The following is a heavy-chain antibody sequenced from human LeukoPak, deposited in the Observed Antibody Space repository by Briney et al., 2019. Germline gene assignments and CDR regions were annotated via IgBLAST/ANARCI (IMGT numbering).Heavy chain of an antibody. CDR3: ARHEYSGSYYGLSWFDP. D-gene: IGHD1-26*01. J-gene: IGHJ5*02. CDR2: IYYSGST. Sequence: SETLSLTCAVYGGPFSGYYWGWIRQPPGKGLEWIASIYYSGSTYYNPSLKSRVTISVDTSKNQLSLKLSSLTSADTAVYYCARHEYSGSYYGLSWFDPWGQGTLVTVSS. CDR1: GGPFSGYY. V-gene: IGHV4-39*01.